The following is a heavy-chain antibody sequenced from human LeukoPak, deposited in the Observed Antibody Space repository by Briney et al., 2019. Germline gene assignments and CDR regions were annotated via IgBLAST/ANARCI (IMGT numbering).Heavy chain of an antibody. CDR2: IIPIFGTA. CDR1: GGTFSSYA. Sequence: ASVKVSCKASGGTFSSYAISWVRQAPGQGLEWMGGIIPIFGTANYAQKFQGRVTITADESTSTAYMELSSLRSEDTAVYYCARASCSSTSCHAYYYYYMDVWGKGTTVTASS. D-gene: IGHD2-2*01. V-gene: IGHV1-69*13. CDR3: ARASCSSTSCHAYYYYYMDV. J-gene: IGHJ6*03.